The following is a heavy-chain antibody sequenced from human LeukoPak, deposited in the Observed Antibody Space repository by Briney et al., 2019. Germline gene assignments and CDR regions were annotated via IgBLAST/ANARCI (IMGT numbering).Heavy chain of an antibody. Sequence: SVKVSCKASGGTFSSYTISWVRQAPGQGLEWMGRIIPILGIANYAQKFQGRVTITADKSTSTAYMELSSLRSEDTAVYYCAKDPNCWSALQEGYFDYWGQGTLVTVSS. V-gene: IGHV1-69*04. CDR3: AKDPNCWSALQEGYFDY. CDR1: GGTFSSYT. CDR2: IIPILGIA. D-gene: IGHD3-3*01. J-gene: IGHJ4*02.